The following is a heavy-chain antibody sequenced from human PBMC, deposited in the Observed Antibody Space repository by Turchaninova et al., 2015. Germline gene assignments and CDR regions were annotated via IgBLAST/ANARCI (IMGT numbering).Heavy chain of an antibody. Sequence: PLQQSSPGLVKPSQTLSPPRAIARYRDSSSTVAWNWIRHSPSRGLEWLGRTYFRSKWYNDYAVSVKSRITINPDTSKNQFSLQLNSVTPEDTAIYHCARDYSGFLDSWGQGTLVAVSS. CDR3: ARDYSGFLDS. D-gene: IGHD6-19*01. J-gene: IGHJ4*02. CDR2: TYFRSKWYN. V-gene: IGHV6-1*01. CDR1: RYRDSSSTVA.